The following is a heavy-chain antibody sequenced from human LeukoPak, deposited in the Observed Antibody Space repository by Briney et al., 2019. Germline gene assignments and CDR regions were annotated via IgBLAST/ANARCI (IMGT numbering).Heavy chain of an antibody. CDR3: AREYCSSTSCYTGEWFDP. CDR1: GGSISSYY. Sequence: SGTLSLTCTVAGGSISSYYWSWIRQPPGKGLEWIGYIYYSGSTNYNPSLKSRVTISVDTSKNQFSLKLSSVTAADTAVYYCAREYCSSTSCYTGEWFDPWGQGTLVTVSS. CDR2: IYYSGST. D-gene: IGHD2-2*02. J-gene: IGHJ5*02. V-gene: IGHV4-59*01.